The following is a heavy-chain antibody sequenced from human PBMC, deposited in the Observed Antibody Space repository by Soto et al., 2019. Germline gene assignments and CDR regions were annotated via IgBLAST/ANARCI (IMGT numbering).Heavy chain of an antibody. Sequence: SETLSLTCTVSGGSMSSCSRSWIRQPPGKGLEWIGYIYYSGSTIYNPSLKSRVTISVDTSKNQFSLKLSSVTAADTAVYYCARYGSGSSVWFDPWGQGTLVTVS. J-gene: IGHJ5*02. CDR1: GGSMSSCS. CDR3: ARYGSGSSVWFDP. V-gene: IGHV4-59*01. CDR2: IYYSGST. D-gene: IGHD3-10*01.